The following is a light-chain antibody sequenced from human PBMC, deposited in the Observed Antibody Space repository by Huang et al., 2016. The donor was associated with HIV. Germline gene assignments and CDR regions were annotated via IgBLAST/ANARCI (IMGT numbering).Light chain of an antibody. CDR3: QHYSSYPPT. V-gene: IGKV1-16*01. Sequence: DIQMTQSPSSLSTSVGDRVTITCRASQAISFSLSWFQQIPGKAPRSLIYPGSSLQSGVPSRFRGSGSGTDFTLTITNLQPEDVATYYCQHYSSYPPTFGQGTRVEIK. J-gene: IGKJ1*01. CDR1: QAISFS. CDR2: PGS.